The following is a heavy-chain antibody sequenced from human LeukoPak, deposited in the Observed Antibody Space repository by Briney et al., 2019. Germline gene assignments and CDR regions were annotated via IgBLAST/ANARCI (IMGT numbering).Heavy chain of an antibody. CDR2: IYYSGST. CDR1: GGSISSTNYY. D-gene: IGHD3-3*01. J-gene: IGHJ5*02. Sequence: SETLSFTCTVSGGSISSTNYYGGWIRQPPGKGLEWIGYIYYSGSTNYNPSLKSRVTISVDTSKNQFSLKLSSVTAADTAVYYCARSTSIDDFWSGYYGGNWFDPWGQGTLVTVSS. CDR3: ARSTSIDDFWSGYYGGNWFDP. V-gene: IGHV4-61*05.